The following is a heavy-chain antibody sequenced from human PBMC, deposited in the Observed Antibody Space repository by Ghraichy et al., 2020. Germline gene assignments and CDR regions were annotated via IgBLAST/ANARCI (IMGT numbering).Heavy chain of an antibody. Sequence: ASVKVSCKASGYTFTSYDINWVRQATGQGLEWMGWMNPNSGNTGYAQKFQGRVTMTRNTSISTAYMELRSLRSEDTAVYYCARGGLARGYCGGDCYLDYWGQGTLVTVSS. V-gene: IGHV1-8*02. CDR3: ARGGLARGYCGGDCYLDY. J-gene: IGHJ4*02. CDR1: GYTFTSYD. D-gene: IGHD2-21*01. CDR2: MNPNSGNT.